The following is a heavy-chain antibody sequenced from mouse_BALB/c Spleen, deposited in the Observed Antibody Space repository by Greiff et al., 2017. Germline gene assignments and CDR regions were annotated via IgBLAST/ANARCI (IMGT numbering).Heavy chain of an antibody. J-gene: IGHJ4*01. CDR2: ISYDGSN. D-gene: IGHD1-1*01. Sequence: EESGPGLVKPSQSLSLTCSVTGYSITSGYYWNWIRQFPGNKLEWMGYISYDGSNNYNPSLKNRISITRDTSKNQFFLKLNSVTTEDTATYYCALYYYGSSHYAMDYWGQGTSVTVSS. CDR3: ALYYYGSSHYAMDY. CDR1: GYSITSGYY. V-gene: IGHV3-6*02.